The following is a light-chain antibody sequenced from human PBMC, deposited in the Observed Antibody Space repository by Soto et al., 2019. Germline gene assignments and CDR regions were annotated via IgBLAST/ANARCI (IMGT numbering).Light chain of an antibody. CDR3: SSYTSSATLV. Sequence: QSALTQPASVSGSPGQSITISCTGTSSDIGAYDSVSWYQQHPGKAPELMIYEVTNRPSGVSNRFSGSRSGNTASLSISGLQAEDEADYYCSSYTSSATLVFGGGTKLTVL. CDR1: SSDIGAYDS. CDR2: EVT. V-gene: IGLV2-14*01. J-gene: IGLJ3*02.